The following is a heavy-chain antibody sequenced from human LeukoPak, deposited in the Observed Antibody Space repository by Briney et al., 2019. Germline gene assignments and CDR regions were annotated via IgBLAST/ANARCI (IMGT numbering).Heavy chain of an antibody. V-gene: IGHV3-30*02. J-gene: IGHJ4*02. CDR2: IRYDGSNK. D-gene: IGHD3-22*01. Sequence: GGSLRLSCAASGFNFSGHSMHWVRQAPGKGLEWVAFIRYDGSNKYYADSVKGRFTISRDNFKNTLYLQMNSLRAEDTAVYYCAKPGGYYDSSGYFDYWGQGTLVTVSS. CDR3: AKPGGYYDSSGYFDY. CDR1: GFNFSGHS.